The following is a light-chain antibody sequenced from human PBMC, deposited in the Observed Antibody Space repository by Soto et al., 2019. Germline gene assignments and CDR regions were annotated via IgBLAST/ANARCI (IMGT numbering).Light chain of an antibody. CDR3: QQYYDTPLT. Sequence: DIVMTQSPDSLAVSLGERATINCKSNQRLLYRSNNKNYFGWYQQKPGQPPKLLIYWASTRESGVPDRFSGSGSGTDFALTISSLQAEDVAVYYCQQYYDTPLTFGGGTRVEIK. CDR1: QRLLYRSNNKNY. CDR2: WAS. V-gene: IGKV4-1*01. J-gene: IGKJ4*01.